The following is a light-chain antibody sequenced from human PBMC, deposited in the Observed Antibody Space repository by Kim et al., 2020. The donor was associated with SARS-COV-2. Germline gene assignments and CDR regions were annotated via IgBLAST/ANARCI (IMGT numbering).Light chain of an antibody. Sequence: QSVLTQPPSASGTPGQRVTISCSGSSSNIGSNYVYWYQQLPGTAPKLLIYRNNQRPSGVPDRFSGSKSGTSASLAISGLRSEDEAAYYCAAWDDSLSGHWVFGGGTQLTVL. CDR3: AAWDDSLSGHWV. CDR2: RNN. J-gene: IGLJ3*02. CDR1: SSNIGSNY. V-gene: IGLV1-47*01.